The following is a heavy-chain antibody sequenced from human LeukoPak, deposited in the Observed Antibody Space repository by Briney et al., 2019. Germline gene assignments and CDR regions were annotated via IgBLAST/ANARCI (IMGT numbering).Heavy chain of an antibody. Sequence: PGGSLRLSCAASGFTFSSYSMNWVHQAPGKGLEWVSSISSSSSYIYYADSVKGRFTISRDNAKNSLYLQMNSLRAEDTAVYYCARGGGYPDDAFDIWGQGTMVTVSS. D-gene: IGHD2-2*01. CDR2: ISSSSSYI. CDR1: GFTFSSYS. J-gene: IGHJ3*02. CDR3: ARGGGYPDDAFDI. V-gene: IGHV3-21*01.